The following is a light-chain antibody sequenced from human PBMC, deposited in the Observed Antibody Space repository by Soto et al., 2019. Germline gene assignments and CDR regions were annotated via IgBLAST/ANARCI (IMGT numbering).Light chain of an antibody. CDR2: AAS. J-gene: IGKJ1*01. CDR1: QSISSY. V-gene: IGKV1-39*01. CDR3: QQYNNWPPWT. Sequence: DIQMTQSPSSLSASVGDRVTITGRASQSISSYLNWYQQKPGKAPKLLIYAASSLQTGVPSRLSGSGSGTEFTLTISSLQSEDFAVYYCQQYNNWPPWTFGQGTKVDIK.